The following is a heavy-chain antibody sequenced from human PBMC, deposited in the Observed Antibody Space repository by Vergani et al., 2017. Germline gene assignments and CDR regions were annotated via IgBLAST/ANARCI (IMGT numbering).Heavy chain of an antibody. CDR3: ARLDGRDSSGSKYFDY. V-gene: IGHV5-51*01. J-gene: IGHJ4*02. CDR1: GYSFTNYW. CDR2: IHSADSDT. D-gene: IGHD3-22*01. Sequence: EVQLVQSGAEVKKPGESLKIFCQISGYSFTNYWIGWVRQMPGKGLEWMGIIHSADSDTRYSPSFQGQVTISVDKSISTAYLQRSSLRASDSAMYYCARLDGRDSSGSKYFDYWGQGTLVTVSS.